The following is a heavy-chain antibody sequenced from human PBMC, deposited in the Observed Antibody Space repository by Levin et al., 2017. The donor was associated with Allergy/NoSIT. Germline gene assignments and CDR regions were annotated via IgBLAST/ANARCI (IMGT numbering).Heavy chain of an antibody. CDR1: GFTFSIYT. CDR2: ISTTGSYI. CDR3: ARGPDI. V-gene: IGHV3-21*06. Sequence: GESLKISCVASGFTFSIYTMSWVRQAPGKGLEWVSFISTTGSYIFYADSVKGRFTISRDNAKNSVYLQIDRLRVEDTAFYYCARGPDIWGQGAGVTVS. J-gene: IGHJ3*02.